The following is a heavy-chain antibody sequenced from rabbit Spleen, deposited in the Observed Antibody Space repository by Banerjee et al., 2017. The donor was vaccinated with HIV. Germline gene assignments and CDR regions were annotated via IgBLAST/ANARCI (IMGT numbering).Heavy chain of an antibody. CDR2: IDSGSSGFT. CDR1: GVSFRGSSY. V-gene: IGHV1S45*01. Sequence: QEQLEESGGDLVKPEGSLKLTCMSSGVSFRGSSYMCWVRQAPGKGLEWIACIDSGSSGFTYVASWAKGRFTISKTSSTTVTLQMTSLTAADTATYFCARDTGSSFSSYGMDLWGPGTLVTVS. CDR3: ARDTGSSFSSYGMDL. J-gene: IGHJ6*01. D-gene: IGHD8-1*01.